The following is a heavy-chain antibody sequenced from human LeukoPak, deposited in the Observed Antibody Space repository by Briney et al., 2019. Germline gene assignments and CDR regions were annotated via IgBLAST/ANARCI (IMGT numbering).Heavy chain of an antibody. D-gene: IGHD3-3*01. CDR3: ARHRRDHDFWSGSNPTHYYYYMDV. CDR2: IYYSGHT. Sequence: SETLSLTCTVSGGSISSSSYYWGWIRQPPGNGLEWIGTIYYSGHTYYNPSLKSRVTIFVDTSQNQFPLKLSSVTAADTAVYYCARHRRDHDFWSGSNPTHYYYYMDVWGKGTTDTVSS. CDR1: GGSISSSSYY. J-gene: IGHJ6*03. V-gene: IGHV4-39*01.